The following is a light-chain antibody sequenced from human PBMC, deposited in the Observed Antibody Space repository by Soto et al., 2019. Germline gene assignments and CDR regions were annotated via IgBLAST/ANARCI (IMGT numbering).Light chain of an antibody. J-gene: IGLJ1*01. Sequence: QSVLTQPRSVSGSPGQSVTISCTGTSSDVGGYNYVSWYHQHPGKAPKLLIYDVSYRPSGVSNRFSGSKSGNTASLTISGLQAEDEADYYCSSFITSTSYVFGTGTKVTVL. CDR1: SSDVGGYNY. CDR2: DVS. V-gene: IGLV2-14*03. CDR3: SSFITSTSYV.